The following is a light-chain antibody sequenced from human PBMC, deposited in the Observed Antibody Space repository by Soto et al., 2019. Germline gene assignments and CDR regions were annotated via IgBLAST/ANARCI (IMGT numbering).Light chain of an antibody. Sequence: QSALTQPASVSGSPGQSITISCTGTSRDVGGYNYVSWHQQHPGKAPKVIITEVSNRPSGVSNRFSGSKSGNTASLTISGLQAEDEADYYCSSYTNSNTLWVFGGGTKLTVL. CDR2: EVS. CDR3: SSYTNSNTLWV. CDR1: SRDVGGYNY. J-gene: IGLJ3*02. V-gene: IGLV2-14*01.